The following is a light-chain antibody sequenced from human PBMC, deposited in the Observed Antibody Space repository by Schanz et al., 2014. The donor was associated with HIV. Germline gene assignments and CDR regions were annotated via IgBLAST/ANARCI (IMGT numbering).Light chain of an antibody. CDR2: DVS. V-gene: IGLV2-14*03. J-gene: IGLJ2*01. CDR3: SSYTSSSTLVV. CDR1: SSDVGGYNF. Sequence: QSVLTQPASVSGSPGQSITISCTGTSSDVGGYNFVSWYQQHPDKAPRLMIFDVSSRPSGVSNRFSGSKSGNTASLTISGLQAEDEADYYCSSYTSSSTLVVFGGGTKLTVL.